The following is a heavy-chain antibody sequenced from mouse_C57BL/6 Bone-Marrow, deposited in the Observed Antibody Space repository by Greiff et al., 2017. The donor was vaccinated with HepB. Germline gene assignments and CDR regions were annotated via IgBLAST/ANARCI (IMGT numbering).Heavy chain of an antibody. CDR3: AIGGYSNYLAWFAY. J-gene: IGHJ3*01. V-gene: IGHV1-61*01. CDR1: GYTFTSYW. D-gene: IGHD2-5*01. CDR2: IYPSDSET. Sequence: QVQLQQSGAELVRPGSSVKLSCKASGYTFTSYWMDWVKQRPGQGLEWIGNIYPSDSETHYNQKFKDKATLTVDKSSSTAYMQLSSLTAEDSAGYYCAIGGYSNYLAWFAYWGQGTLVTVSA.